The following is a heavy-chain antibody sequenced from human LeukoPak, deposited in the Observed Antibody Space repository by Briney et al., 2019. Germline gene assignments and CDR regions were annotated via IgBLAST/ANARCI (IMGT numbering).Heavy chain of an antibody. CDR2: VSGGGGTT. CDR3: ARDLGDSGRDY. D-gene: IGHD1-26*01. Sequence: PGGSLRLSCAASGFTFSSYAVSWVRQAPGKGLEWVSAVSGGGGTTYYADSVKGRFTISRDNAKNSLYLQMNSLRAEDTAVYYCARDLGDSGRDYWGQGTLVTVSS. CDR1: GFTFSSYA. J-gene: IGHJ4*02. V-gene: IGHV3-23*01.